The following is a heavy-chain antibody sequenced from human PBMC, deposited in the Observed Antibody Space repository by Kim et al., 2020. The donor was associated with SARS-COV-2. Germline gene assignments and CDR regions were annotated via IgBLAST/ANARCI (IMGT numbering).Heavy chain of an antibody. CDR1: GGTFSSYA. V-gene: IGHV1-69*13. J-gene: IGHJ4*02. CDR3: ARGRLIRGYSYGYTLFDY. Sequence: SVKVSCKASGGTFSSYAISWVRQAPGQGLEWMGGIIPIFGTANYAQKFQGRVTITADESTSTAYMELSSLRSEDTAVYYCARGRLIRGYSYGYTLFDYWGQGTLVTVSS. CDR2: IIPIFGTA. D-gene: IGHD5-18*01.